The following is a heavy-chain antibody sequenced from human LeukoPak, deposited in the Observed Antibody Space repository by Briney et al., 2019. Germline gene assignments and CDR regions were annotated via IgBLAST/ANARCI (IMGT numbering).Heavy chain of an antibody. D-gene: IGHD3-22*01. CDR2: IYYSGST. Sequence: SETLSLTCTVSGGSISSYYWSWIRQPPGKGLEWIGYIYYSGSTNYNPSLKSRVTISVDTSKNQFSLKMSSVTAADTAMYYCATYSYTGGYYAFDIWGQGTMVTVSS. CDR1: GGSISSYY. J-gene: IGHJ3*02. V-gene: IGHV4-59*08. CDR3: ATYSYTGGYYAFDI.